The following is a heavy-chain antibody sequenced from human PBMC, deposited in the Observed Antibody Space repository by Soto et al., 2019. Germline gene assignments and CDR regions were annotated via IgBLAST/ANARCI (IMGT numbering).Heavy chain of an antibody. CDR2: ISTTGTTI. CDR3: ARDLIHYDFWSGYSTYVYYGMDV. CDR1: GFTFSSYE. D-gene: IGHD3-3*01. Sequence: PAGSLRLSCAASGFTFSSYEMNWVRQAPGRGLEWVAFISTTGTTINYADSVKGRITISRDNAQNSVFLQMNSLRAEDTAVYYCARDLIHYDFWSGYSTYVYYGMDVWGQGTTVTVSS. V-gene: IGHV3-48*03. J-gene: IGHJ6*02.